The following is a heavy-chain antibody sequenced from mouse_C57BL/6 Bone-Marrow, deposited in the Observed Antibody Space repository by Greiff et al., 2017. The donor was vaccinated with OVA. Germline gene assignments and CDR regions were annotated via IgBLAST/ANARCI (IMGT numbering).Heavy chain of an antibody. V-gene: IGHV1-19*01. CDR2: INPYNGGT. D-gene: IGHD1-1*01. J-gene: IGHJ4*01. Sequence: EVQLQQSGPVLVKPGASVKMSCKASGYTFTDYYMNWVKQSHGKSLEWIGVINPYNGGTSYNQKFKGKATLTVDKSSSTAYMELNSLTSEDSAVYYCARGIVYYGSSPYAMDYWGQGTSVTVSS. CDR3: ARGIVYYGSSPYAMDY. CDR1: GYTFTDYY.